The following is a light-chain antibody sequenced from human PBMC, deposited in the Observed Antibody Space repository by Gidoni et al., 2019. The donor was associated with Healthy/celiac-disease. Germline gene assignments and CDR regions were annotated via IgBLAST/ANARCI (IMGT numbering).Light chain of an antibody. CDR2: AAS. Sequence: DIQMTQSPPSLSASVGDRVTITCRASQGISNYLAWYQQKPGKVPKLLIYAASTLQSGVPYRFSGSGSGTDFTLTISSLQPEDVAIYYCQKYNSALWTFGQGTKVEIK. CDR3: QKYNSALWT. V-gene: IGKV1-27*01. J-gene: IGKJ1*01. CDR1: QGISNY.